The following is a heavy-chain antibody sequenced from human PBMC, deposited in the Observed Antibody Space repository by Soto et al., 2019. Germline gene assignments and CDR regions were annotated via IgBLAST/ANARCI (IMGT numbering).Heavy chain of an antibody. Sequence: ASVKVSCKASGYTFSYYGFSWVRQAPGQGLEWVGWISGYNGNTNYAERLQGRVTMTTDTSTSTAYMELKSLRYDDTAVYYCAREGQLGYWGQGTPVTVSS. V-gene: IGHV1-18*01. CDR3: AREGQLGY. CDR1: GYTFSYYG. D-gene: IGHD6-6*01. CDR2: ISGYNGNT. J-gene: IGHJ4*02.